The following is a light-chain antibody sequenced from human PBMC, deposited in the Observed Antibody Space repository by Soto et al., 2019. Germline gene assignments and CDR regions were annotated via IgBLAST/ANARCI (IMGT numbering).Light chain of an antibody. J-gene: IGLJ3*02. CDR1: SSDVGGYND. CDR2: EVT. Sequence: SALTQPPSASGSPGQSGTISFTGTSSDVGGYNDVSWYQQYPGSAPKLMIYEVTKRPSGVTGRCSGSKSGHTASLTVSGLHAEDVADYYCSSYAASNNFYFVFGGGTKLTVL. V-gene: IGLV2-8*01. CDR3: SSYAASNNFYFV.